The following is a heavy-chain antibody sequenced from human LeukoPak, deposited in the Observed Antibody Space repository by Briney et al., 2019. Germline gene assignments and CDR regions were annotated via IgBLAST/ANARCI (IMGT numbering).Heavy chain of an antibody. V-gene: IGHV3-23*01. Sequence: PGGSLRLSCAASEFTFSNYAMNWVRQAPGKGLEWVSGISGGGGSTYYADSVKGRFTISRDNSKNTLYLQMNSLRVEDTAVYYCAKGPRASGWTYFDYWGQGTLVTVSS. CDR2: ISGGGGST. CDR3: AKGPRASGWTYFDY. CDR1: EFTFSNYA. D-gene: IGHD6-19*01. J-gene: IGHJ4*02.